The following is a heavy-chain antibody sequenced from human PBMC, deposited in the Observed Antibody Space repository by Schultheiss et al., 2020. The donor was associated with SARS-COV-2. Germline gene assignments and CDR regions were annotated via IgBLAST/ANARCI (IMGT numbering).Heavy chain of an antibody. D-gene: IGHD3-10*01. Sequence: GESLKISCAASGFTVSSNYMSWVRQAPGKGLEWVSVIYSGGSTYYADSVKGRFTIFRDNSKNTLYLQMNSLRAEDTAVYYCAKGNKGELEAFDIWGQGTMVTVSS. V-gene: IGHV3-53*01. CDR2: IYSGGST. CDR3: AKGNKGELEAFDI. CDR1: GFTVSSNY. J-gene: IGHJ3*02.